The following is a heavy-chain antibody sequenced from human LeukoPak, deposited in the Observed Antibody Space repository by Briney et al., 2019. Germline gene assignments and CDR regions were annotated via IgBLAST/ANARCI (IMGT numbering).Heavy chain of an antibody. CDR3: ARAASMWGFSDY. CDR1: GFTFSSYP. D-gene: IGHD2/OR15-2a*01. J-gene: IGHJ4*02. Sequence: PGGSLRLSCAVSGFTFSSYPMTWVRQAPGQGLEWVSTITGSGGSTYYADSVKGRLTISRDNSKNTLYLHLNTLRVEDTAVYYCARAASMWGFSDYWGQGTLVTVSS. CDR2: ITGSGGST. V-gene: IGHV3-23*01.